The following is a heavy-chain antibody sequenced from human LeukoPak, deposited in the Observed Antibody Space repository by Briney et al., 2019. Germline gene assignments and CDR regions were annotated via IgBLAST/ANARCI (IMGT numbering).Heavy chain of an antibody. CDR1: GLNLDAYA. CDR3: AKDTPLFYHYYGIDV. J-gene: IGHJ6*02. CDR2: IRGDGTIT. V-gene: IGHV3-43*02. Sequence: PGGSLRLSCAASGLNLDAYAMHWVRQAPGKGLEWVSLIRGDGTITYYADSVKGRFTISRDNSKNSLFLEMNSLRSEDTALYYCAKDTPLFYHYYGIDVWGQGTTVTVSS.